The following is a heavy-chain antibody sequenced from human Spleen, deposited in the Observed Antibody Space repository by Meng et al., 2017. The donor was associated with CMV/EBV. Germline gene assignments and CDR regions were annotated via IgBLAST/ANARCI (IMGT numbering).Heavy chain of an antibody. D-gene: IGHD2-2*02. V-gene: IGHV1-46*01. CDR2: INPSGGNT. CDR3: ACVVVPPTIPTRNYVDFWSGVDY. J-gene: IGHJ4*02. CDR1: GYTFIDFY. Sequence: ASVKVSCKASGYTFIDFYMHWVRQAPGQGPEWMAIINPSGGNTTYAQKFQGRVTITADKSTSTAYMELSSLRSEDTAVYYCACVVVPPTIPTRNYVDFWSGVDYWGQGTLVTVSS.